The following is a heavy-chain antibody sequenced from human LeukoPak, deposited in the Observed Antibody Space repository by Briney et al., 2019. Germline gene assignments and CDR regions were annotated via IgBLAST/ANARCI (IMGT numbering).Heavy chain of an antibody. J-gene: IGHJ3*02. CDR3: ARRGRSGFSGSYFGRTPGAFDI. D-gene: IGHD1-26*01. CDR2: IDHSRST. Sequence: RSSETLSLTGTVSGASISSYYSSWFRQPPGKGLGWIGFIDHSRSTNYNPSLKSRVTISVDTSKNQSSLKLSSVTAADTAVYYCARRGRSGFSGSYFGRTPGAFDIWGQGTMVTVSS. CDR1: GASISSYY. V-gene: IGHV4-59*08.